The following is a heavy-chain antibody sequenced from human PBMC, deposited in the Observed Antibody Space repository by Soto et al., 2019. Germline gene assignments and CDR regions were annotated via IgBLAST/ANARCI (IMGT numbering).Heavy chain of an antibody. CDR1: GYTFTSYY. CDR3: PRHPYPAMAPNRFDY. J-gene: IGHJ4*02. D-gene: IGHD5-18*01. CDR2: INPSGGSS. Sequence: QVQLVQSGAEVKKPGASVKVSCKASGYTFTSYYLHWVRQAPGQGLEWMGIINPSGGSSSYAQKFQRRVPTTRYTSTSTVYMELSSLTSEHTALYYCPRHPYPAMAPNRFDYLGQGTLVTVSS. V-gene: IGHV1-46*03.